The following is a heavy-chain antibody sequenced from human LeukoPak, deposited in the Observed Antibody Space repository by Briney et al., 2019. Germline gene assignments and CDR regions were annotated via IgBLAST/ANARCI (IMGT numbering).Heavy chain of an antibody. CDR1: GGSFSGYY. Sequence: SETLSLTCAVYGGSFSGYYWSWIRQPPGKGLEWIGEINHSGSTNYNPSLKSRVTISVDTSKNQFSLKLSSVTAADTAVYYCARRQLWYAIDYWGQGILVTVSS. CDR3: ARRQLWYAIDY. CDR2: INHSGST. D-gene: IGHD5-18*01. V-gene: IGHV4-34*01. J-gene: IGHJ4*02.